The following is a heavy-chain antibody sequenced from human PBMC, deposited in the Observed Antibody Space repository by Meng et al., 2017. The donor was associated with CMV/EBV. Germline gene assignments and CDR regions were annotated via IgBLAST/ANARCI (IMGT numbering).Heavy chain of an antibody. D-gene: IGHD1-26*01. J-gene: IGHJ5*02. CDR1: GGSFIGYY. CDR3: ARGVGGWFDP. Sequence: GELPEWGAGWLKPSGTRSPRVAGLGGSFIGYYWSWIRQPPGKGLEGIGEINHSGSTNYNPSLKSRVTISVDTSKNQFSLKLSSVTAADTAVYYCARGVGGWFDPWGQGTLVTVSS. V-gene: IGHV4-34*01. CDR2: INHSGST.